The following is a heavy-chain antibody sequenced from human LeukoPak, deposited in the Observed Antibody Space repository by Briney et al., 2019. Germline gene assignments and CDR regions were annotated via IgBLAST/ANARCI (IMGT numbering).Heavy chain of an antibody. V-gene: IGHV4-39*07. Sequence: SETLSLTCTVSGGSISSSSYYWGWIRQPPGKGLEWIGSIYYSGSTYYNPSLKSRVTISVDTSKNQFSLKLSSVTAADTAVYYCARAKRGGIAARHPWFDPWGQGTLVTVSS. D-gene: IGHD6-6*01. CDR1: GGSISSSSYY. CDR2: IYYSGST. J-gene: IGHJ5*02. CDR3: ARAKRGGIAARHPWFDP.